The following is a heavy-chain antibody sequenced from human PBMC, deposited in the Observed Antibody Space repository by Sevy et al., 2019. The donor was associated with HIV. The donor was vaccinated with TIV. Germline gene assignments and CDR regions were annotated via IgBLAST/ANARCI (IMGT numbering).Heavy chain of an antibody. J-gene: IGHJ6*02. V-gene: IGHV1-69*13. CDR2: IIPIFGTA. CDR3: ARGGGYCSSTSCYRGTYYYYGMDV. CDR1: GGTFSSYA. D-gene: IGHD2-2*02. Sequence: ASVKVSCKASGGTFSSYASSWVRQAPGQGLEWMGGIIPIFGTANYAQKFQGRVTITADESTSTAYMKLSSLRSEDTAVYYCARGGGYCSSTSCYRGTYYYYGMDVWGQGTTVTVSS.